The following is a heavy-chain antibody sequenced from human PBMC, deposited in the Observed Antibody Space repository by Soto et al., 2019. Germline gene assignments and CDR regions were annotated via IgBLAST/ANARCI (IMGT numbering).Heavy chain of an antibody. D-gene: IGHD5-12*01. CDR2: IRGSGGPT. J-gene: IGHJ4*02. CDR3: VKDFRVGYDWTHD. V-gene: IGHV3-23*01. Sequence: QLLESGGDLVQPGGSPRLSCAASGFIFSNYAMSWVRQAPGKGLEWVSLIRGSGGPTNYADSVKGRFTVSRDNSKNILLLQMNSLRAEDTAVYYCVKDFRVGYDWTHDWGQGTLVTVSS. CDR1: GFIFSNYA.